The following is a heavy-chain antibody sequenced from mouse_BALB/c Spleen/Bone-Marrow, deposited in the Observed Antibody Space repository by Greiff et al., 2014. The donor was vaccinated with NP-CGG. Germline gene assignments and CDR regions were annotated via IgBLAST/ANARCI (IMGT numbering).Heavy chain of an antibody. J-gene: IGHJ4*01. CDR3: AGCLVRMDY. V-gene: IGHV14-3*02. Sequence: EVKLVESGAELVKPGASVKLSCTASGFNIKDTFMNWVKQRPEQGLEWIGRIDPANDNTEYDPKFQGKATITTDTSSNTAYLQLNSLTSEDTAVYYCAGCLVRMDYWGQGTSVTVSS. CDR1: GFNIKDTF. CDR2: IDPANDNT. D-gene: IGHD1-1*01.